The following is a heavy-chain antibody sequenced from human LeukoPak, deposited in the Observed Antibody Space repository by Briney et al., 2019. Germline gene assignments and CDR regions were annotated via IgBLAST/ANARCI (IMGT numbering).Heavy chain of an antibody. D-gene: IGHD1-26*01. CDR2: TSGNSDTT. Sequence: GGSLRLSCAASGFTFSNYGMNWVRQAPGKGLEWVSVTSGNSDTTYYADSVKGRFTISRDNSKNTLYLQMNSLRVEDTAVYYCAKEGIKESPREFDYWGHGSLVTVSS. V-gene: IGHV3-23*01. CDR3: AKEGIKESPREFDY. CDR1: GFTFSNYG. J-gene: IGHJ4*01.